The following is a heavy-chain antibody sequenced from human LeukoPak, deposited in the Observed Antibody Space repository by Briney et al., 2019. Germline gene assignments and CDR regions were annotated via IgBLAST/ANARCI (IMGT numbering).Heavy chain of an antibody. J-gene: IGHJ6*04. CDR3: ARDQLPYYYYYGMDV. V-gene: IGHV3-48*03. D-gene: IGHD1-1*01. CDR2: ISSSGTII. Sequence: PGGSLRLSCAASGFTFSDYEMNWVRQAPGKGLEWVSYISSSGTIIYYADSVKGRFTISRDNAQNSLFLQMNSLRAEDTAVYYCARDQLPYYYYYGMDVWGKGTTVTVSS. CDR1: GFTFSDYE.